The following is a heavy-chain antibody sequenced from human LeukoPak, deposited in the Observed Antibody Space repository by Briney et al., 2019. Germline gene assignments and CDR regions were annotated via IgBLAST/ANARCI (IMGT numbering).Heavy chain of an antibody. CDR1: GGSISSSSYY. J-gene: IGHJ6*03. V-gene: IGHV4-61*05. CDR2: IHYSGST. Sequence: PSETLSLTCTVSGGSISSSSYYWGWIRQPPGKGLEWIGYIHYSGSTNYNPSLKSRVTISVDTSKNQFSLKLSSVTAADTAVYYCAGTYTYYYYYYMDVWGKGTTVTISS. CDR3: AGTYTYYYYYYMDV. D-gene: IGHD2-2*02.